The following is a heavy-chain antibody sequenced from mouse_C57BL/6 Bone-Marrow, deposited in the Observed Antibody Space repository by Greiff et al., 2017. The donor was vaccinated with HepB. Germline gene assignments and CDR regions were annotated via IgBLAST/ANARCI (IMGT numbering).Heavy chain of an antibody. V-gene: IGHV14-3*01. CDR1: GFNIKNTY. D-gene: IGHD3-2*02. J-gene: IGHJ3*01. CDR3: AVDSSGYFAWFAY. Sequence: EVKLLESVAELVRPGASVKLSCTASGFNIKNTYMHWVKQRPQQGLEWIGRIDPANGNTKYAPKFQGKATITADTSSNTAYLQLSSLTSEDTAIYYCAVDSSGYFAWFAYWGQGALVTVSA. CDR2: IDPANGNT.